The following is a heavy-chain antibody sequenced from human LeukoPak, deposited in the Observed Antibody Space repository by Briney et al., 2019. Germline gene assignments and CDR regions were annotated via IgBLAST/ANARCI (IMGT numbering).Heavy chain of an antibody. CDR3: AKSYDYIWGSYRFNWFDS. CDR2: INGSGGST. V-gene: IGHV3-23*01. CDR1: GFTFSSYA. D-gene: IGHD3-16*02. J-gene: IGHJ5*01. Sequence: PGGSLRLSCAASGFTFSSYAMSWVRQAPGKGLEWVSDINGSGGSTYYADSVKGRFTISRDNSKNTLYLQMNSLRAEDTAVYYCAKSYDYIWGSYRFNWFDSWGQGTLVTVSS.